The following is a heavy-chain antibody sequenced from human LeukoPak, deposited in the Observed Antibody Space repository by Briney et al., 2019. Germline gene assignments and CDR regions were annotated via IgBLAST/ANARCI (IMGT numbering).Heavy chain of an antibody. Sequence: ASVKVSCKASGYTFTSYYMHWVRQAPGQGLEQMGIINPSGGSTSYAQKFQGRVTMTGDTSTSTAYMELSGLRSEDTAVYYCARDFTYYYDSSGYYYGYWGQGTLVTVSS. CDR3: ARDFTYYYDSSGYYYGY. V-gene: IGHV1-46*01. J-gene: IGHJ4*02. D-gene: IGHD3-22*01. CDR1: GYTFTSYY. CDR2: INPSGGST.